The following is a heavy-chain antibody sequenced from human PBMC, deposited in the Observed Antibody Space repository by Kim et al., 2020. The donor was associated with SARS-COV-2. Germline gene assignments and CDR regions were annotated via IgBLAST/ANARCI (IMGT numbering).Heavy chain of an antibody. J-gene: IGHJ2*01. D-gene: IGHD5-12*01. CDR3: ARDKKRRSTVLSGYDRGWYFDL. Sequence: SVKVSCKASGGTFSSYAISWVRQAPGQGLEWMGGIIPIFGTANYAQKFQGRVTITADESTSTAYMELSSLRSEDTAVYYCARDKKRRSTVLSGYDRGWYFDLWGRGTLVTVSS. V-gene: IGHV1-69*13. CDR2: IIPIFGTA. CDR1: GGTFSSYA.